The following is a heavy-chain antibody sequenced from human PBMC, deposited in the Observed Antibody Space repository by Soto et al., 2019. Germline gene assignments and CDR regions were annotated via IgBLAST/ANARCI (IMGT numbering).Heavy chain of an antibody. CDR3: ARSQEGDYDYYYGMDV. V-gene: IGHV2-70*01. J-gene: IGHJ6*02. CDR1: GFSLSTSGMC. CDR2: IDWDDDK. Sequence: GPTLVNPTQNLTLNCTFSGFSLSTSGMCVSWIRQPPGKALEWLALIDWDDDKYYSTSLKTRLTISKDTSKNQVVLTMTNMDPVDTATYYCARSQEGDYDYYYGMDVWGQGTTVTVSS. D-gene: IGHD2-21*02.